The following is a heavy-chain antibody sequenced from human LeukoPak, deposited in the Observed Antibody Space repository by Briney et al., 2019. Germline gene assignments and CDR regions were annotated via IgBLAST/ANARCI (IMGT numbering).Heavy chain of an antibody. J-gene: IGHJ6*03. D-gene: IGHD3-3*01. CDR2: ISYDGSNK. V-gene: IGHV3-30*03. Sequence: PGRSLRLSCAASGFTFSSYGMHWVRQAPGKGLEWVALISYDGSNKYYADSVKGRFTISRDNSKNTLYLQMNSLRAEDTAVYYCTRDLGGVDYYYMDVWGKGTTVTVSS. CDR3: TRDLGGVDYYYMDV. CDR1: GFTFSSYG.